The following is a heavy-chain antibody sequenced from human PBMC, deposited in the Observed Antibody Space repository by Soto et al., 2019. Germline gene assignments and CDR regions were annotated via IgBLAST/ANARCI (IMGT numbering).Heavy chain of an antibody. J-gene: IGHJ3*01. Sequence: EVQLVESGGGLVQPGGSLRLSCAVSGFTFSSSEMYWVRQAPGKGLEWISYIHPSGQPIFYVDSVQGRFTISTYNANNPLFLQMNRLRADDTAVYYCARLASCWGQGTMVTVS. D-gene: IGHD1-26*01. V-gene: IGHV3-48*03. CDR1: GFTFSSSE. CDR3: ARLASC. CDR2: IHPSGQPI.